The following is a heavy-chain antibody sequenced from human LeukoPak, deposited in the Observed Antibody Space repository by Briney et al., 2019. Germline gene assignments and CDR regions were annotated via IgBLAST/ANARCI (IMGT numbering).Heavy chain of an antibody. J-gene: IGHJ4*02. CDR3: ARERGYSSDY. CDR2: ISYDGSNK. D-gene: IGHD5-18*01. CDR1: GFTFSSYA. V-gene: IGHV3-30-3*01. Sequence: GGSLTLSCAASGFTFSSYAMHWVRQALGKGLEWVAVISYDGSNKYYADSVKGRFTISRDNSKNTLYLQMNSLRAEDTAVYYCARERGYSSDYWGQGTLVTVSS.